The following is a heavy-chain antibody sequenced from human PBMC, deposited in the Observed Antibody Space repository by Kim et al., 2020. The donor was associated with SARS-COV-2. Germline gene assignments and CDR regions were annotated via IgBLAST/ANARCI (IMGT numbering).Heavy chain of an antibody. D-gene: IGHD3-10*01. CDR3: VKLVPYGSGSYYDS. J-gene: IGHJ4*02. CDR2: ITSNGGST. Sequence: GGSLRLSCSASGFTFSSYVMNWVRRAPGKRLEYVSAITSNGGSTYYSDSVRGRFTISRDNSKNTMYLQMSSLRAEDTAIYYCVKLVPYGSGSYYDSWGQGTLVTVSS. CDR1: GFTFSSYV. V-gene: IGHV3-64D*06.